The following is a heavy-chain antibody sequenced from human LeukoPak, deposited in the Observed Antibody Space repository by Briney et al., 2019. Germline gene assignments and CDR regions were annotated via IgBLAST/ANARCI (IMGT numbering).Heavy chain of an antibody. Sequence: SETLSLTCAVDGGSFSGYYWSWIRQPPGKGREWIGEINHSGSTNYNPSLKSRVTISVDTSKNQFSLKLSSVTDADTAVYYCARGYIAVAGTRWFDPWGQGTLVTVSS. D-gene: IGHD6-19*01. CDR2: INHSGST. CDR3: ARGYIAVAGTRWFDP. J-gene: IGHJ5*02. V-gene: IGHV4-34*01. CDR1: GGSFSGYY.